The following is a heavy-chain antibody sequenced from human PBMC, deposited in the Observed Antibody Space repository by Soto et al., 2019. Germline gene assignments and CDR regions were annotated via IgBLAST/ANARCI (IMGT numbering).Heavy chain of an antibody. V-gene: IGHV4-34*01. Sequence: SETLSLTCAVSTESLRGHYGTWIRQSPGKGLEWIGEISQSGFTNYNPSLESRVTLSVDTSKSEFSLHLTSMTAADTALCYCARGLFSSGWYSYFDPWGQGTPVTVSS. CDR2: ISQSGFT. CDR1: TESLRGHY. J-gene: IGHJ5*02. D-gene: IGHD6-19*01. CDR3: ARGLFSSGWYSYFDP.